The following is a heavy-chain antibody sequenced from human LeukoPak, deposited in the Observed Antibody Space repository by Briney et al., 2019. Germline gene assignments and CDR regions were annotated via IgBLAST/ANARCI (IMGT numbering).Heavy chain of an antibody. CDR3: ARDLLGMDV. V-gene: IGHV3-23*01. CDR2: ISRSGGAT. J-gene: IGHJ6*02. CDR1: GFNFSTYA. Sequence: GGSLRLSCAASGFNFSTYAMSWVRQAPGKGLEWVSGISRSGGATYYADSVKGRFTISRDNSKNTLYLQMNSLRAEDTAVYYCARDLLGMDVWGQGTTVTVSS.